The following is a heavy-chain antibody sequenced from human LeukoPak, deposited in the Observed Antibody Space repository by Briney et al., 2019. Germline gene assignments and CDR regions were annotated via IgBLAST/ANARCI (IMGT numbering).Heavy chain of an antibody. D-gene: IGHD3-10*01. CDR3: ASSGALLWPRFDP. CDR2: IYSGGST. V-gene: IGHV3-53*01. Sequence: GGSLRLSCAASGFTVGSNYMSWVRQAPGKGLEWVSVIYSGGSTYYADSVKGRFIISRDNSKNTLYLQMNSLRAEDTAVYYCASSGALLWPRFDPWGQGTLVTVSS. CDR1: GFTVGSNY. J-gene: IGHJ5*02.